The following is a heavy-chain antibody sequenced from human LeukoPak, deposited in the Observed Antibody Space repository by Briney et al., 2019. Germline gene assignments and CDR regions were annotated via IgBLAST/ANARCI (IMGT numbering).Heavy chain of an antibody. CDR2: IYYSGST. CDR3: ARGGPYSNYAYLQH. D-gene: IGHD4-11*01. Sequence: SETLSLTCTVSGGSISSCYWSWIRQPPGKGLEWIGYIYYSGSTNYNPSLKSRVTISVDTSKNQFSLKLSSVTAADTAVYYCARGGPYSNYAYLQHWGQGTLVTVSS. CDR1: GGSISSCY. V-gene: IGHV4-59*01. J-gene: IGHJ1*01.